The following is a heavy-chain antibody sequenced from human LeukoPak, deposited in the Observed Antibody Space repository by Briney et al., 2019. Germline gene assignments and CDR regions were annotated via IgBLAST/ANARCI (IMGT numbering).Heavy chain of an antibody. D-gene: IGHD2-21*02. Sequence: GGSLRLPCAASGFTFSSYWISWVRQAPGKGLEWVANIKQDGSEKYYVDSVKGRFTFSRDNAKNSLYLQMNSLRVEDTAVYYCARNRDWAFDYWGQGSLVTASS. CDR3: ARNRDWAFDY. J-gene: IGHJ4*02. CDR2: IKQDGSEK. V-gene: IGHV3-7*02. CDR1: GFTFSSYW.